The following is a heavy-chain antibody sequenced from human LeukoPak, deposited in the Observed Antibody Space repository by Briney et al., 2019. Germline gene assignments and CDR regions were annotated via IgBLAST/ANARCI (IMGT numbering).Heavy chain of an antibody. CDR1: GFTFSSYW. J-gene: IGHJ4*02. V-gene: IGHV3-7*03. D-gene: IGHD3-22*01. Sequence: GGSLRLSCAASGFTFSSYWVSGVRQAPGKGLEGVANIKQDGSEKYYVDSVTGRFTISRDNAKNSLYLQMNSLRAEDTAVYYCAPRGDYDLDYWGQGNLVTVSS. CDR2: IKQDGSEK. CDR3: APRGDYDLDY.